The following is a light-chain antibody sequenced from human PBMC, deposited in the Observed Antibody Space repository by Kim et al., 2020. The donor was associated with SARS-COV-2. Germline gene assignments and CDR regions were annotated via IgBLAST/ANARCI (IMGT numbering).Light chain of an antibody. Sequence: EIVMTQSPATLSLSPGDRATLSCRASQNLLGNYLAWHQQKPGQAPRLVIYAVSTRASGIPARCSGRGAGTEFPLTISRLAPEDCAVYYWQQYVRAPYTFGQGTRVDIK. V-gene: IGKV3-20*01. CDR2: AVS. J-gene: IGKJ1*01. CDR1: QNLLGNY. CDR3: QQYVRAPYT.